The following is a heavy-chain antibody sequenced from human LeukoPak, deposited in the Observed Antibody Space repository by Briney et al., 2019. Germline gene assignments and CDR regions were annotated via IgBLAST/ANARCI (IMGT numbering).Heavy chain of an antibody. CDR3: AKGAYYYDSSGYWDY. J-gene: IGHJ4*02. D-gene: IGHD3-22*01. V-gene: IGHV3-48*01. Sequence: PGGSLRLSCAASGFTFSSYSMNWVRQAPGKGLEWVSYISSSSSTIYYADSVKGRFTISRDNSKNTLYLQMNSLRAEDTAVYYCAKGAYYYDSSGYWDYWGQGTLVTVSS. CDR2: ISSSSSTI. CDR1: GFTFSSYS.